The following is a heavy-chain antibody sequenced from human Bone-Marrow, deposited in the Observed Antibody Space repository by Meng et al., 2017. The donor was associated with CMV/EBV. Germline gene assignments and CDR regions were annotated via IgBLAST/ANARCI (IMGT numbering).Heavy chain of an antibody. CDR2: IIPILGIA. V-gene: IGHV1-69*02. CDR1: GGTFSSYT. Sequence: SEKVSCKASGGTFSSYTISWVRQAPGQGLEWMGRIIPILGIANYAQKFQGRVTITADKSTSTAYMELSSLRSEDTAVYYCARVEGYCSSTSCYGWFDPWGQGTLVTVSS. CDR3: ARVEGYCSSTSCYGWFDP. J-gene: IGHJ5*02. D-gene: IGHD2-2*01.